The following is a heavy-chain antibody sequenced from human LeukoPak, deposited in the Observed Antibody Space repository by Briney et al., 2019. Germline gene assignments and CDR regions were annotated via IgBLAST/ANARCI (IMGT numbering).Heavy chain of an antibody. CDR3: ARDGLAAAGTGFLDY. D-gene: IGHD6-13*01. CDR1: GFPFSTYD. J-gene: IGHJ4*02. CDR2: ISPTGGIV. V-gene: IGHV3-48*01. Sequence: GGSLRLSCAGSGFPFSTYDMTWVRQAPGEGLEWVSFISPTGGIVYYADSVKGRFTISRDNAKNSLYLQMNSLRAEDTAVYYCARDGLAAAGTGFLDYWGQGTLVTVSS.